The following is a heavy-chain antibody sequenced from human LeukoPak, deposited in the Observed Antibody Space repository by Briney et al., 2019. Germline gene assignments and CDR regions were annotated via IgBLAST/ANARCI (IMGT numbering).Heavy chain of an antibody. CDR2: FDPEDGET. J-gene: IGHJ4*02. CDR3: ATDRGIAAASPYYFDY. Sequence: GASVKVSCKVSGYTLTELSMHWVRQAPGKGLEWMGGFDPEDGETIYAQKFQGRVTMTEDTSTDTAYMELSSLRSEDTAVYYCATDRGIAAASPYYFDYWGQGTLVTVSS. CDR1: GYTLTELS. D-gene: IGHD6-13*01. V-gene: IGHV1-24*01.